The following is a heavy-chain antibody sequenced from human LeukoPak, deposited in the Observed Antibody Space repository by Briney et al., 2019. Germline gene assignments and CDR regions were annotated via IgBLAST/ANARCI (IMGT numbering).Heavy chain of an antibody. CDR2: FDPEDGET. Sequence: ASVKVSCKVSGYTLTELSMHWVRQAPGKGLEWMGGFDPEDGETLYEQKFQGRVTMTEDTSTDTADMELSRLRSEDTDVFYCATGGLVPGRYYYYGMDVWGKGTTVTVSS. J-gene: IGHJ6*04. CDR1: GYTLTELS. D-gene: IGHD2-2*01. V-gene: IGHV1-24*01. CDR3: ATGGLVPGRYYYYGMDV.